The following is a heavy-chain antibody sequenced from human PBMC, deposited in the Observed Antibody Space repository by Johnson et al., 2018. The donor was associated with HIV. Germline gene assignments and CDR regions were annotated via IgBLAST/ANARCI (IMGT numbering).Heavy chain of an antibody. CDR2: IKSKSDCGAI. CDR1: GFTFNNAW. V-gene: IGHV3-15*01. D-gene: IGHD3-3*01. J-gene: IGHJ3*02. Sequence: EVQLVESGGGLVQPGGSLRLSCADSGFTFNNAWMSWVRQAPGKGLEWVGRIKSKSDCGAIDYAAPVKGSFSISRDDSKNMLFLPMNSLKTEDTATYYFTTSFRFLAVVPLDGFDIWGQGTVITVPS. CDR3: TTSFRFLAVVPLDGFDI.